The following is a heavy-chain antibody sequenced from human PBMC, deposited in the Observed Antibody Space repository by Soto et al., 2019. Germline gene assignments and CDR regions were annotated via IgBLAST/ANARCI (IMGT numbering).Heavy chain of an antibody. J-gene: IGHJ6*03. Sequence: GGSLRLSCAASGFTFSRYGMHWVRQAPGKGLEWVAVISYDGSNKYYVDSVKGRFTISRDNSKKTLYLQMNSLRDEDTAVYYCAKGGDYSNYYYYMDVWGKGTTVTVSS. CDR3: AKGGDYSNYYYYMDV. V-gene: IGHV3-30*18. CDR1: GFTFSRYG. D-gene: IGHD4-17*01. CDR2: ISYDGSNK.